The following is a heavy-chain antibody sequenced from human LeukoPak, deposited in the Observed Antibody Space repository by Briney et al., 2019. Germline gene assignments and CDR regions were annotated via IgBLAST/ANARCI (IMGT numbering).Heavy chain of an antibody. CDR2: MNPNNGNT. CDR3: ARGPLSIFGVLDAFDI. J-gene: IGHJ3*02. CDR1: GYTFISYD. D-gene: IGHD3-3*01. V-gene: IGHV1-8*03. Sequence: ASVKVSCKTSGYTFISYDVHWVRQASGQGLEWMGWMNPNNGNTGYGHKFQGRVTITRDTSISTVYMELNSLRSEDTAVYYCARGPLSIFGVLDAFDIWGQGTLVTVSS.